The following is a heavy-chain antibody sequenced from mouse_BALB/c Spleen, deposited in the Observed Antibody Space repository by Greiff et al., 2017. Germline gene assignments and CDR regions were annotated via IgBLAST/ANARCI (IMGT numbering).Heavy chain of an antibody. V-gene: IGHV1-69*02. CDR3: TRWLRRGYFDY. Sequence: QVQLQQPGAELVRPGASVKLSCKASGYTFTSYWINWVKQRPGQGLEWIGNIYPSDSYTNYNQKFKDKATLTVDKSSSTAYMQLSSPTSEDSAVYYCTRWLRRGYFDYWGQGTTLTVSS. CDR2: IYPSDSYT. D-gene: IGHD2-2*01. J-gene: IGHJ2*01. CDR1: GYTFTSYW.